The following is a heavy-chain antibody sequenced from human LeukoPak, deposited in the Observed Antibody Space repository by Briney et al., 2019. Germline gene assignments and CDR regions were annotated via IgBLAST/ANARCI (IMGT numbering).Heavy chain of an antibody. CDR1: GGSISSYY. CDR2: IYYSGST. Sequence: SETLSLTCTVSGGSISSYYWSWIRRPPGKGLEWIGYIYYSGSTNYNPSLKSRVTISVDTSKNQFSLKLSSVTAADTAVYYCARGGGLAVAGLYYWGQGTLVTVSS. CDR3: ARGGGLAVAGLYY. V-gene: IGHV4-59*01. J-gene: IGHJ4*02. D-gene: IGHD6-19*01.